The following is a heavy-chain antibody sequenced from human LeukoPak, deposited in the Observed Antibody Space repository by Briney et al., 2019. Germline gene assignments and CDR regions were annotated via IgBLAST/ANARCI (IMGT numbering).Heavy chain of an antibody. J-gene: IGHJ4*02. Sequence: GGSLRLSCAASGFTFSSYGMHWVRQAPGKGLEWVAVISYDGSNKYYADSVRGRFTISRDNSKNTLYLQMNSLRAEDTAVYYCANLGNYWGQGTLVTVSS. V-gene: IGHV3-30*18. D-gene: IGHD3-16*01. CDR2: ISYDGSNK. CDR3: ANLGNY. CDR1: GFTFSSYG.